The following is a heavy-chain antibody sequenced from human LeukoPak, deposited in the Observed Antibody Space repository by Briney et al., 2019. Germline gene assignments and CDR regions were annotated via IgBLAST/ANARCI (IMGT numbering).Heavy chain of an antibody. Sequence: GGSLRLSCAASGFTFSSYSMNWVRQAPGKGLEWVSSINSSSSYIYYADSVKGRFTISGDNAKNSLYLQMNSLRAEDTAVYYCARDDDDFDYWGQGTLVTVSS. CDR3: ARDDDDFDY. D-gene: IGHD3-3*01. J-gene: IGHJ4*02. CDR2: INSSSSYI. CDR1: GFTFSSYS. V-gene: IGHV3-21*01.